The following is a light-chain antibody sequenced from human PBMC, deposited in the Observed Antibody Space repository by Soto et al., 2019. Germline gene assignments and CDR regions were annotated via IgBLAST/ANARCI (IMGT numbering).Light chain of an antibody. CDR3: QQRSNWPPLVT. Sequence: ETVLTQSPGTLSLSPGERATVSYRASQSVSSYLAWYQQKPGQAPRLLIYDASNRATGIPARFSGSGSGTDFTLTISSLEPEDFAVYYCQQRSNWPPLVTFGQGTRLEIK. CDR1: QSVSSY. CDR2: DAS. V-gene: IGKV3-11*01. J-gene: IGKJ5*01.